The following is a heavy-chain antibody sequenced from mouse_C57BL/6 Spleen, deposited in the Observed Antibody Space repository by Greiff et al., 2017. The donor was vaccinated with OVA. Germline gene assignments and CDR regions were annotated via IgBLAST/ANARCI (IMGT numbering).Heavy chain of an antibody. Sequence: QVQLHQPGAELVRPGSSVKLSCKASGYTFTSYWMHWVKQRPIQGLEWIGNIDPSDSETHYNQKFKDKATLTVDKSSSTAYMQLSSLTSEDSAVYYCARSYGNYFDYWGQGTTLTVSS. V-gene: IGHV1-52*01. CDR1: GYTFTSYW. D-gene: IGHD2-1*01. CDR3: ARSYGNYFDY. J-gene: IGHJ2*01. CDR2: IDPSDSET.